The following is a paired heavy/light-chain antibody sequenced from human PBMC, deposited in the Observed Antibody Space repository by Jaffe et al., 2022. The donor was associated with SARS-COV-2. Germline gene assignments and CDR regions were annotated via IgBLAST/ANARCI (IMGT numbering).Light chain of an antibody. V-gene: IGLV2-14*03. J-gene: IGLJ3*02. CDR3: SSYTSSLTLV. Sequence: QSALTQPASVSGSPGQSITISCTGTSSDVGGYNYVSWYQQHPGKAPKLMIYDVSDRPSGVSNRFSGSKSGNTASLTISGLQAEDEADYYCSSYTSSLTLVFGGGTKLTVL. CDR2: DVS. CDR1: SSDVGGYNY.
Heavy chain of an antibody. CDR1: GFTFSNYA. V-gene: IGHV3-23*01. CDR2: ISGSGGST. D-gene: IGHD4-17*01. CDR3: AKGSYGDHYYYYAMDV. J-gene: IGHJ6*01. Sequence: EVLLLESGGGLVQPGGSLRLSCAASGFTFSNYAMSWVRQAPGKGLEWVSAISGSGGSTRYADSVKGRFTFSRDNSKNTLDLQMNSLRAEDTAVYYCAKGSYGDHYYYYAMDVWGQGTTVTVSS.